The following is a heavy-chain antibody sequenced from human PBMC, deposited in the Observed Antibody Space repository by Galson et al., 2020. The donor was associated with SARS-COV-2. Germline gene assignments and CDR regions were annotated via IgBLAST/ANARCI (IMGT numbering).Heavy chain of an antibody. J-gene: IGHJ4*02. Sequence: TGGSLRLSCAASGFSVSSNYMSWVRQAPGKGLEWVSVIYSGGTTYYADSVKGRLTISRDNSKNTLYLQMNSLRVEDTAVYYCARAHYSSGWLVDFWGQGTLVTVSS. V-gene: IGHV3-66*01. CDR3: ARAHYSSGWLVDF. CDR1: GFSVSSNY. D-gene: IGHD6-19*01. CDR2: IYSGGTT.